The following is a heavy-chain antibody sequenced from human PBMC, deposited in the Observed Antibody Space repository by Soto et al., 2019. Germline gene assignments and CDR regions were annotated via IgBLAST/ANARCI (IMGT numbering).Heavy chain of an antibody. V-gene: IGHV1-18*01. CDR1: GYTFVDYG. D-gene: IGHD3-16*02. CDR3: TREVELQRFIANGY. J-gene: IGHJ4*02. Sequence: QVQLVQSGAEVKKPGASVKVSCKASGYTFVDYGITWVRQAPGQGLEWMGWMSAYDGSTDYAQKFQGRLTLTRATSTSTAYMELRSLRPDDTAVYYCTREVELQRFIANGYWGQGTLVSVSS. CDR2: MSAYDGST.